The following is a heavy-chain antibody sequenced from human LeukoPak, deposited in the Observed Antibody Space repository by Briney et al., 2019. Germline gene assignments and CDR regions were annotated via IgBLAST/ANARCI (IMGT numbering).Heavy chain of an antibody. CDR2: ISNSSPNI. J-gene: IGHJ4*02. CDR3: ARALHDSSGYYFDY. CDR1: GFTLSSYA. V-gene: IGHV3-21*01. Sequence: GGSLRLSCAGSGFTLSSYAMSWVRQAPGKGLEWVSSISNSSPNIYYADSVKGRFTISRDSAKDSLFLQMNSLRAEDTAVYYCARALHDSSGYYFDYWGQGTLVTVSS. D-gene: IGHD3-22*01.